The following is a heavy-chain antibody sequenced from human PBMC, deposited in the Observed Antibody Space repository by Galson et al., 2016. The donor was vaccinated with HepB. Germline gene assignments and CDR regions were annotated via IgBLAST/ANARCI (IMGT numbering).Heavy chain of an antibody. D-gene: IGHD2-8*02. V-gene: IGHV4-31*03. CDR1: GGSIDSGAYY. CDR3: AMTDMGWGTRGSGIDV. CDR2: IYYSGST. Sequence: TLSLTCTVSGGSIDSGAYYWSWIRQLPGKGLEWIGYIYYSGSTYYNPSLKSRLTISLDTSRNQFSLSLSSVTAADTAGYYCAMTDMGWGTRGSGIDVWGQGTTVTVSS. J-gene: IGHJ6*02.